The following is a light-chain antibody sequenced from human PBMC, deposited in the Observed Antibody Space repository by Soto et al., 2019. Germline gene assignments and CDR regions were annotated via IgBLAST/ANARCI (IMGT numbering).Light chain of an antibody. CDR2: AAS. J-gene: IGKJ3*01. Sequence: DIQLTQSPSFLSASVGDRVTITCRASQGISSYLAWYQQKPGKAPKLLIYAASTLQSGVPSRFSGSGSGTEFTLTLSILQTEDFATYYCQQLNSYPLTFGPGTKVDIK. V-gene: IGKV1-9*01. CDR3: QQLNSYPLT. CDR1: QGISSY.